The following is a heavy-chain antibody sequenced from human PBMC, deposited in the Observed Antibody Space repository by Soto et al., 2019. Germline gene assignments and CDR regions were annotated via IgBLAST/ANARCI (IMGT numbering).Heavy chain of an antibody. J-gene: IGHJ5*02. Sequence: PGGSLRLSCAASGFTFSSYNMNWVRQAPGKGLEWVSYISSSSSTIYYADSVKGRFTISRDNAKNSLYLQMNSLRDEDTAVYYCARDEGYCSNTSCYTYWFDPWGQGTLVTVSS. CDR3: ARDEGYCSNTSCYTYWFDP. CDR1: GFTFSSYN. CDR2: ISSSSSTI. D-gene: IGHD2-2*02. V-gene: IGHV3-48*02.